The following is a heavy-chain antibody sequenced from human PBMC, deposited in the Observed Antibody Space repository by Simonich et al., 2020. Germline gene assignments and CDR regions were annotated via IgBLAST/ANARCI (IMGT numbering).Heavy chain of an antibody. D-gene: IGHD7-27*01. V-gene: IGHV4-59*08. Sequence: QVQLQESGPGLVKPSETLSLTCTVSGGSISRYYWSWIRQPPGKGLEWIGYIYYSGSTNYNPPLKRRVTISVDTSKNQFSLKLSSVTAEDTAVYYCARHGNWGYFDYWGQGTLVTVSS. CDR2: IYYSGST. CDR1: GGSISRYY. CDR3: ARHGNWGYFDY. J-gene: IGHJ4*02.